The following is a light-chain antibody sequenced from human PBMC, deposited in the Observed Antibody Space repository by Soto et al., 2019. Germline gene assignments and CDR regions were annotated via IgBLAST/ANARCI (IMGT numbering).Light chain of an antibody. V-gene: IGLV2-8*01. CDR1: SSDVGAYDY. J-gene: IGLJ1*01. Sequence: QSVLTQPPSASGSPGQSVTISCTGTSSDVGAYDYVSWYQQHPGKAPKLMIYEINKRPSGVPDRFSGSKSGSTASLTVSGLQAEDEADYYCSSFAGSNNFPDVFGTGTNVTVL. CDR2: EIN. CDR3: SSFAGSNNFPDV.